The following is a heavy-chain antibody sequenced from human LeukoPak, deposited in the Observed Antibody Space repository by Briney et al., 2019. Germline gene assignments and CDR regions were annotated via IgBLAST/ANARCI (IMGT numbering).Heavy chain of an antibody. CDR3: ARDATGYDEGAFDI. CDR1: GFTFSSYS. J-gene: IGHJ3*02. CDR2: ISSSSSYI. Sequence: PGGSLRLSCAASGFTFSSYSMNWVRQAPGKGLEWVSSISSSSSYIYYADSVKGRFTISRDNAKNSLYLQMNSLRAEDTAVYYCARDATGYDEGAFDIWGQGTMVTVSS. V-gene: IGHV3-21*01. D-gene: IGHD1-14*01.